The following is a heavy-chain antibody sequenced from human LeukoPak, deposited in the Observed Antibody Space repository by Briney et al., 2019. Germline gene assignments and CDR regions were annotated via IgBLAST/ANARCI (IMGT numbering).Heavy chain of an antibody. CDR2: INHSGST. CDR3: VALVVPAAMH. CDR1: GGSSSGYY. J-gene: IGHJ4*02. Sequence: SETLSLTCAVYGGSSSGYYWSWIRQPPGKGLEWIGEINHSGSTNYNPSLKSRVTISVDTSKNQFSLKLSSVTAADTAVYYCVALVVPAAMHWGQGTLVTVSS. V-gene: IGHV4-34*01. D-gene: IGHD2-2*01.